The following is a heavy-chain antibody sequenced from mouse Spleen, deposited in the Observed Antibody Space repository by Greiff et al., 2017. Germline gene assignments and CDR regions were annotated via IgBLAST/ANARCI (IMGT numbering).Heavy chain of an antibody. CDR1: GYTFMSYG. CDR2: IYPKSGNT. Sequence: VHLVESGTELARPGASVKLSCKASGYTFMSYGLSWVKQRTGQGLEWIGEIYPKSGNTYYNEKFKGKATLTADKSSSTAYMELRSLTSEDSAVYFCARGTDYWGQGTTLTVSS. J-gene: IGHJ2*01. CDR3: ARGTDY. V-gene: IGHV1-81*01.